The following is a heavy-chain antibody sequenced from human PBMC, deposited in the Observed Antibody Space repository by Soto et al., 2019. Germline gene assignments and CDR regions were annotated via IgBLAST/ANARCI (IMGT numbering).Heavy chain of an antibody. CDR2: ISAYNGNT. D-gene: IGHD4-17*01. CDR1: GYTFTSYG. CDR3: ARDHDYGDYGCFDY. Sequence: ASVKVSCKASGYTFTSYGISWVRQAPGQGLEWMGWISAYNGNTNYAQKLKGRVTMTTDTSTSTACMELRSLRSDDTAVYYCARDHDYGDYGCFDYWGQGTLVTVSS. V-gene: IGHV1-18*01. J-gene: IGHJ4*02.